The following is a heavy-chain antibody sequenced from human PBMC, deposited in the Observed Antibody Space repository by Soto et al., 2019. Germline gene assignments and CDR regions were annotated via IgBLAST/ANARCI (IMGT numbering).Heavy chain of an antibody. Sequence: SETLSLTCSVSGDSMSSYYWSWFRQPPGKGLEWVGYIYYTGSTNYNPSLKSRVTVSVDTSKNQFSLILSSVTAADTAVYYCARITRSPNSGYFDYWGQGALVTVSS. CDR2: IYYTGST. J-gene: IGHJ4*02. CDR3: ARITRSPNSGYFDY. V-gene: IGHV4-59*01. D-gene: IGHD7-27*01. CDR1: GDSMSSYY.